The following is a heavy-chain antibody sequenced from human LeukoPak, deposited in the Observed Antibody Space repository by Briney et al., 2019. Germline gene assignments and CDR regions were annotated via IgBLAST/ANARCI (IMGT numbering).Heavy chain of an antibody. J-gene: IGHJ4*02. Sequence: GDSLKISCKGSGYKFASSWIAWVRQLHGKGLEWMGIIFPDDSDTRDSPSFQGQVTISADKSISTAYLQWSSLKASDTAMYYCARLEGGIFSTQLYYFHYWGQGTLVTVSS. CDR1: GYKFASSW. V-gene: IGHV5-51*01. D-gene: IGHD3-9*01. CDR2: IFPDDSDT. CDR3: ARLEGGIFSTQLYYFHY.